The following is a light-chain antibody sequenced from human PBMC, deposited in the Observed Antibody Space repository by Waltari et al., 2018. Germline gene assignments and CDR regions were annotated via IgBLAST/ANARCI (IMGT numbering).Light chain of an antibody. J-gene: IGKJ4*01. CDR3: QQRNSYPLT. CDR1: QGISNA. CDR2: DAS. Sequence: IQMTQSPSSLSASVGYKVTITCRASQGISNALAWYQQKPVKAPKLLIYDASSLQSGVPSRFSGRGSGTDFTRTISSLQPEDFAVYYCQQRNSYPLTFGGGTKVEIK. V-gene: IGKV1-13*02.